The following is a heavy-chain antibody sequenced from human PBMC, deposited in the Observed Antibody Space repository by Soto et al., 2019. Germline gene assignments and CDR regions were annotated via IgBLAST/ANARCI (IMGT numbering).Heavy chain of an antibody. CDR2: VYTNGAT. CDR1: GDSFSGYY. V-gene: IGHV4-4*07. J-gene: IGHJ5*02. Sequence: QVQLQESGPGLLRPSDTLSLTCTVSGDSFSGYYWSWIRQPAGKGLEWIGRVYTNGATNYNPSLTSRVTVSVDTSRNQFSLKLRFVTAADTAVYYCAREAAETVGDGYWCDPLGQGTLVTVSS. D-gene: IGHD6-13*01. CDR3: AREAAETVGDGYWCDP.